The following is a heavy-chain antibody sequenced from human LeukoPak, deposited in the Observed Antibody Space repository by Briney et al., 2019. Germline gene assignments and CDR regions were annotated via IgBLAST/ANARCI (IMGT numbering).Heavy chain of an antibody. CDR1: GFIFSNYA. CDR3: ARGWYNFDY. V-gene: IGHV3-23*01. Sequence: LPGGSLRLSCAASGFIFSNYAMSWVRQAPGKGLEWVSGINNSGDRRFYADSVKGRFTISRDNSKNTLYLQMNSLRAEDTAVYYCARGWYNFDYWGQGIRATVSS. J-gene: IGHJ4*02. CDR2: INNSGDRR. D-gene: IGHD6-19*01.